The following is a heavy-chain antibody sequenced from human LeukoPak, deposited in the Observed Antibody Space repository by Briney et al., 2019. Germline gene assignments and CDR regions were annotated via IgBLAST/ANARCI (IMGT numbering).Heavy chain of an antibody. V-gene: IGHV4-34*01. J-gene: IGHJ3*02. CDR3: ARDRGARDAFDI. D-gene: IGHD3-10*01. CDR2: INHSGST. CDR1: GGSFSGYY. Sequence: PSETLSLTCAVYGGSFSGYYWSWIRQPPGKGLEWIGEINHSGSTNYNPSLKSRVTISVDTSKNQFSLKLSSVTAADTAAYYCARDRGARDAFDIWGQGTMVSVSS.